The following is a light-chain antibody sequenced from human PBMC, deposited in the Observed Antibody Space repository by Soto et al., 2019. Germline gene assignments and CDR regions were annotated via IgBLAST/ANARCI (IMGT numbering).Light chain of an antibody. V-gene: IGKV3-15*01. CDR2: GAS. CDR3: QQYNDWPPKQYT. CDR1: QSVSSN. Sequence: EIVMTQSPATLSVSPGERATLSCRASQSVSSNLAWYQQKPGQAPRLLIYGASTRATGIPVRFSGSGSGTEFTLNISSLQSQDFVVYYCQQYNDWPPKQYTFGPGNKLEIK. J-gene: IGKJ2*01.